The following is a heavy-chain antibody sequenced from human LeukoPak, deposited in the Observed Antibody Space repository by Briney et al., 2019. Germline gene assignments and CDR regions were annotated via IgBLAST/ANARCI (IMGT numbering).Heavy chain of an antibody. CDR2: ISSSSSTI. D-gene: IGHD3-10*01. V-gene: IGHV3-48*04. Sequence: PGGSLRLSCAASGFTFSTYSMNWVRQAPGKGLEWVSYISSSSSTIYYADSVKGRFTISRDNAKNSLYLQMNSLRAEDTAVYYCARDGFRGSGSYYIYYYYYMDVWGKGTTVTVSS. CDR3: ARDGFRGSGSYYIYYYYYMDV. CDR1: GFTFSTYS. J-gene: IGHJ6*03.